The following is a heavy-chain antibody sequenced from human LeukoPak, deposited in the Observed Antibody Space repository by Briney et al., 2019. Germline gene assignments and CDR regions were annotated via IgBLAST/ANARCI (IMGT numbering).Heavy chain of an antibody. CDR2: INPASGGT. D-gene: IGHD1-26*01. J-gene: IGHJ5*02. Sequence: ASVKVSCKASGYTFTGNNIYWVRQAPGQGLEWMGWINPASGGTIYAQNFQGRVTMTRDTSISTAYMELSRLISDDTAMYFCARGVGSSWFDPWGQGTLVTVSS. CDR3: ARGVGSSWFDP. V-gene: IGHV1-2*02. CDR1: GYTFTGNN.